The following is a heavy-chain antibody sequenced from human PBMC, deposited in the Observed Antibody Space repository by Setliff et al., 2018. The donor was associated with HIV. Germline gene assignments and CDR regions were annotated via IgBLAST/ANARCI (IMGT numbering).Heavy chain of an antibody. Sequence: GESLKISCKGSGYYFTTFWIAWVRQMPGEGLEWMGFIYPGDSHTTYSPSFQGQVTISVDTSVSTAYLQWSSLKASDTAMYFCAREIRTIEGGALDIWGQGTLVTVSS. J-gene: IGHJ3*02. V-gene: IGHV5-51*01. CDR2: IYPGDSHT. D-gene: IGHD1-1*01. CDR1: GYYFTTFW. CDR3: AREIRTIEGGALDI.